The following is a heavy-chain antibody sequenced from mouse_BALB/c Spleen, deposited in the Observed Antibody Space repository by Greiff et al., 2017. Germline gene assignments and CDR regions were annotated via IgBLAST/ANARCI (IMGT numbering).Heavy chain of an antibody. Sequence: EVQLVESGGGLVQPGGSLRLSCATSGFTFTDYYMSWVRQPPGKALEWLGFIRNKANGYTTEYSASVKGQFTISRDNSQSSLYLQMNTLRAEDSATYYCSRDRDYYGSFAYSGQETLVTVSA. J-gene: IGHJ3*01. CDR2: IRNKANGYTT. CDR1: GFTFTDYY. D-gene: IGHD1-2*01. V-gene: IGHV7-3*02. CDR3: SRDRDYYGSFAY.